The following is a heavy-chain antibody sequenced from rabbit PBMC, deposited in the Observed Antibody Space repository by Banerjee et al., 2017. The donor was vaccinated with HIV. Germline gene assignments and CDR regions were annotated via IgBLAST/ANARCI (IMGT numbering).Heavy chain of an antibody. CDR3: ARFIASFAGYGYANL. V-gene: IGHV1S40*01. J-gene: IGHJ4*01. Sequence: QSLEESGGDLVKPGASLTLTCTASGSDISSYSMGWVRQAPGKGLEWIACINSNTGNTVYATWAKGRFTISKMPSTTVTLQMTSMTAADTATYFCARFIASFAGYGYANLWGQGTLVTDS. CDR1: GSDISSYS. CDR2: INSNTGNT. D-gene: IGHD6-1*01.